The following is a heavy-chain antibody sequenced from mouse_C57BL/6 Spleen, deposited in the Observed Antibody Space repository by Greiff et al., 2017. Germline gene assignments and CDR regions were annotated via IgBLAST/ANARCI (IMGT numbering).Heavy chain of an antibody. CDR3: ARAYSNYLWYVEG. Sequence: EVQVVESGPGMVKPSQSLSLTCTVTGYSITSGYDWHWIRHFPGNKLEWMGYISYSGSTNYNPSLKSRISITHDKSKNHFFLKLNSVTTEDTATYYCARAYSNYLWYVEGWGTGTTVTVSS. D-gene: IGHD2-5*01. CDR2: ISYSGST. V-gene: IGHV3-1*01. CDR1: GYSITSGYD. J-gene: IGHJ1*03.